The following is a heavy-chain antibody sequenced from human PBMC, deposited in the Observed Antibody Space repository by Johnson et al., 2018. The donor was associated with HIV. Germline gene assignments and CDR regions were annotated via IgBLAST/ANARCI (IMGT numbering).Heavy chain of an antibody. D-gene: IGHD2-15*01. V-gene: IGHV3-48*03. CDR1: GFTFSSYE. CDR2: ISSSGSTI. CDR3: ARDWSVLAATFGAFDI. Sequence: VQLVESGGGLVQPGGSLRLSCAASGFTFSSYEMNWVRQAPGKGLEWVSYISSSGSTIYYADSVKGRFTISRDNAKNSLYLQMNSLRAEDTAVYYCARDWSVLAATFGAFDIWGQGTLVTVSS. J-gene: IGHJ3*02.